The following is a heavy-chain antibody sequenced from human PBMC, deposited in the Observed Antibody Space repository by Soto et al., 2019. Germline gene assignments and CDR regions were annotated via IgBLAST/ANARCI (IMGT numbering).Heavy chain of an antibody. V-gene: IGHV3-23*01. CDR3: AKDVSYGGKRPYYFDY. Sequence: PGGSLRLSCAASGFTFSNYAVSWVRQAPGKGLEWVSGISDSGGSAYNADSVKGRFTISRDNAKSTLYLQMNSLRAEDTAVYYCAKDVSYGGKRPYYFDYWGQGTLVTVSS. CDR2: ISDSGGSA. CDR1: GFTFSNYA. D-gene: IGHD4-17*01. J-gene: IGHJ4*02.